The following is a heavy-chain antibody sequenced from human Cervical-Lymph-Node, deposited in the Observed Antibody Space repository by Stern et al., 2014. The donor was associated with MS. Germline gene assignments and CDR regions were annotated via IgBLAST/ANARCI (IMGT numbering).Heavy chain of an antibody. CDR1: GYSFTTYW. CDR2: LYAGGSDT. V-gene: IGHV5-51*03. J-gene: IGHJ5*02. CDR3: ARKYSSGWTTGFDP. Sequence: VQLVDSGAEVKMPGESLKISCKGSGYSFTTYWIAWVRQMPGKGLEWMGKLYAGGSDTRYSPSFQGQVTMSADKSISTAYLQWSSLKASDTAMYYCARKYSSGWTTGFDPWGQGTLVTVSS. D-gene: IGHD6-19*01.